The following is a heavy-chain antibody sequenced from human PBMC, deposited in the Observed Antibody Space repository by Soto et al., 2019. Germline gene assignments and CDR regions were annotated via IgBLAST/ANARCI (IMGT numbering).Heavy chain of an antibody. CDR2: FRSSTSYI. CDR1: GFTFSSYI. Sequence: PGGSLRLSCAASGFTFSSYIMNWVRQTPGKGLEWVSSFRSSTSYIYYADSVKGRFTSSRDNAKNSLYLQMNSLRAEDTAVYYCARKGYGDYGGMDVWGQGTTVTVSS. J-gene: IGHJ6*02. V-gene: IGHV3-21*06. D-gene: IGHD4-17*01. CDR3: ARKGYGDYGGMDV.